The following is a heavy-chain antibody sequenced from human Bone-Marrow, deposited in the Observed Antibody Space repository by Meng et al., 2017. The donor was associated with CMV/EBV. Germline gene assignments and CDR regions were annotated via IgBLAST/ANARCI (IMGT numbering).Heavy chain of an antibody. J-gene: IGHJ4*02. CDR3: AKDDITYDFWSGALPDY. CDR2: ISDDGSNK. Sequence: RGSLRLSRAASGFTFSNYAMHWVCQAPGKGLEWVAVISDDGSNKYYADSVTGRFTISRDSSKNTLYLQMNSLRAEDTAVYYCAKDDITYDFWSGALPDYWGQGTLVTVSS. CDR1: GFTFSNYA. D-gene: IGHD3-3*01. V-gene: IGHV3-30*04.